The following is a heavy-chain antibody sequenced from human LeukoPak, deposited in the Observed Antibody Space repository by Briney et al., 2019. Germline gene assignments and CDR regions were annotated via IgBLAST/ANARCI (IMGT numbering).Heavy chain of an antibody. J-gene: IGHJ4*02. Sequence: PGGSLRLSCAVSGFTFDDYGMSWVRQAPGKGLEWVSGINWNGGSTGYADSVKGRFTISRDNAKNTLYLQMSSLRAEDTAVYYCIRGTVGAPGNDYWGQGTLVTVSS. CDR1: GFTFDDYG. D-gene: IGHD1-26*01. CDR3: IRGTVGAPGNDY. V-gene: IGHV3-20*04. CDR2: INWNGGST.